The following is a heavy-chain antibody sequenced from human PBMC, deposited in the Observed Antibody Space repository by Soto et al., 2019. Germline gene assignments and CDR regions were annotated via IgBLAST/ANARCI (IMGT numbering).Heavy chain of an antibody. V-gene: IGHV1-46*03. CDR2: IDPDDGTT. CDR1: GYTFTTKY. Sequence: QVQLVQSGAEVKEPGASVKVSCKATGYTFTTKYMHWVRQAPGQGVEWMGIIDPDDGTTSHAQRFPGRXTXTXHTSTTAVYMQLSSLTSEDTAVSYCGRDLGAIRSGYYQGMDVWGQGTTVIVSS. J-gene: IGHJ6*02. D-gene: IGHD2-15*01. CDR3: GRDLGAIRSGYYQGMDV.